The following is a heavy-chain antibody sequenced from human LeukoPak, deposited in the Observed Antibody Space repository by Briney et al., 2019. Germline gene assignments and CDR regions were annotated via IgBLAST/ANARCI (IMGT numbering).Heavy chain of an antibody. D-gene: IGHD1-14*01. J-gene: IGHJ4*02. V-gene: IGHV4-39*07. CDR1: GGSISSSSYY. Sequence: PSETLSLTCTVSGGSISSSSYYWGWIRQPPGKGLEWIGEINHSGSTNYNPSLKSRVTISVDTSKNQFSLKLSSVTAADTAVYYCARAKPEGECDYWGQGTLVTVSS. CDR3: ARAKPEGECDY. CDR2: INHSGST.